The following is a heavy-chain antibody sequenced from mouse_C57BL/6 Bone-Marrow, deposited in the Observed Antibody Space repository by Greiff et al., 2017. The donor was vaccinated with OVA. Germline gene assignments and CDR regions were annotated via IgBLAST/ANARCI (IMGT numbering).Heavy chain of an antibody. CDR3: ARDMDYYAMDY. Sequence: VQLQQPGAELVMPGASVKLSCTASGYTFTSYGMHWVKQRPGQGLEWIGEIDPSDSYTNYNQKFKGKSTLTVDKSSSTAYLQLSSLTSEDSAVYYCARDMDYYAMDYWGPGTTVTVSS. CDR2: IDPSDSYT. J-gene: IGHJ4*01. CDR1: GYTFTSYG. V-gene: IGHV1-69*01.